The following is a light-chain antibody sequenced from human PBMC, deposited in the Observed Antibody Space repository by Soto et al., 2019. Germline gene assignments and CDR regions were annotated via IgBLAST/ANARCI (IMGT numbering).Light chain of an antibody. CDR3: SSYTTSNTQV. Sequence: QSALTQPPSVSGSPGQSITISCTGTSSDVGTYNYVSWYQQRPGKAPKLMIYDVSYRPSGVSNRFSGSKSTITASLTISGLQAEDDAAYYCSSYTTSNTQVFGGGTKLTVL. CDR2: DVS. CDR1: SSDVGTYNY. V-gene: IGLV2-14*01. J-gene: IGLJ3*02.